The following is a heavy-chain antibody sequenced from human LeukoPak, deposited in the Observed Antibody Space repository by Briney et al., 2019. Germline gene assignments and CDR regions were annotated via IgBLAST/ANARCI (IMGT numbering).Heavy chain of an antibody. D-gene: IGHD6-19*01. Sequence: SETLSLTCAVYVEPFSGYYWCWIRQPPRKGLEWIGEINHSWSTNYNPSLKSQVTISVDTAKNQFSLKLSSVTAADTAVYYCARQVTGRGLYLGVLTKEFDYWGQGTLVTVSS. CDR1: VEPFSGYY. CDR3: ARQVTGRGLYLGVLTKEFDY. V-gene: IGHV4-34*01. CDR2: INHSWST. J-gene: IGHJ4*02.